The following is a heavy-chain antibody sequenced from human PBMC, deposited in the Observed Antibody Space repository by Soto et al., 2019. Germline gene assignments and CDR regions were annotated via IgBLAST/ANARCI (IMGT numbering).Heavy chain of an antibody. Sequence: SETLSLTCTVSGGSISSGDYYWSWIRQPPGKGLEWIGYIYYSGSTYYNPSLKSRVIISVDTSKNQFSLKLSSVTAADTAVYYCARDLGITGIHAYYYGMDVWGQGTTVTVSS. V-gene: IGHV4-30-4*01. CDR3: ARDLGITGIHAYYYGMDV. D-gene: IGHD1-20*01. CDR2: IYYSGST. J-gene: IGHJ6*02. CDR1: GGSISSGDYY.